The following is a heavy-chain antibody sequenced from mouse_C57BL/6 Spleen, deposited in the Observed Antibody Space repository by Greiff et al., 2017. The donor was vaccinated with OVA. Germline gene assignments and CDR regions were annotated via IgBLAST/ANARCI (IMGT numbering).Heavy chain of an antibody. CDR2: IDPNSGGT. V-gene: IGHV1-72*01. J-gene: IGHJ4*01. CDR1: GYTFTSYW. Sequence: VQLQQSGAELVKPGASVKLSCKASGYTFTSYWMHWVKQRPGRGLEWIGRIDPNSGGTKYNEKFKSKATLTVDKPSSTAYMQLSSLTSEDSAVYYCAREEGIYDGYYRAMDYWGQGTSVTVSS. CDR3: AREEGIYDGYYRAMDY. D-gene: IGHD2-3*01.